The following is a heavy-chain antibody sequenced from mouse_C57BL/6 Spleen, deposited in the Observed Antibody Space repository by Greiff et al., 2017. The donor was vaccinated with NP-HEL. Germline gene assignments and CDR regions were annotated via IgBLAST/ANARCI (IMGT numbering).Heavy chain of an antibody. D-gene: IGHD2-2*01. J-gene: IGHJ1*03. Sequence: EVKLVESEGGLVQPGSSMKLSCTASGFTFSDYYMAWVRQVPEKGLEWVANINYDGSSTYYLDSLKSRFIISRDNAKNILYLQMSSLKSEDTATYYCARDQGYYGYFDVWGTGTTVTVSS. CDR3: ARDQGYYGYFDV. CDR1: GFTFSDYY. CDR2: INYDGSST. V-gene: IGHV5-16*01.